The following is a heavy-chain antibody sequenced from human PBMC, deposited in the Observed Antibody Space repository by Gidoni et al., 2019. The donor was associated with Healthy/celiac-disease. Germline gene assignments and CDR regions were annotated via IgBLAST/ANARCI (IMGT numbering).Heavy chain of an antibody. CDR1: GFTFSNAW. CDR3: TTTAKGYSSSWNWFDP. V-gene: IGHV3-15*01. J-gene: IGHJ5*02. CDR2: IKSKTDGGTT. D-gene: IGHD6-13*01. Sequence: EVQLVESGGGLVKPGGSLRLSCAASGFTFSNAWMSWVRQAPGKGLEWVGRIKSKTDGGTTDYAAPVKGRFTISRDDSKNTLYLQMNSLKTEDRAVYYCTTTAKGYSSSWNWFDPWGQGTLVTVSS.